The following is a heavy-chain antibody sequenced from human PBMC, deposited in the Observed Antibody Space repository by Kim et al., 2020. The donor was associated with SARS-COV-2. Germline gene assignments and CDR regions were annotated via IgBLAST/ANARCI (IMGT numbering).Heavy chain of an antibody. CDR2: ISGSGGST. Sequence: GGSLRLSCAASGFTFSSYAMSWVRQAPGKGLEWVSAISGSGGSTYYADSVKGRFTISRDNSKNTLYLQMNSLRAEDTAVYYCARRGNYYGSGSSYGMDVWGQGTTVTVSS. J-gene: IGHJ6*02. CDR1: GFTFSSYA. D-gene: IGHD3-10*01. V-gene: IGHV3-23*01. CDR3: ARRGNYYGSGSSYGMDV.